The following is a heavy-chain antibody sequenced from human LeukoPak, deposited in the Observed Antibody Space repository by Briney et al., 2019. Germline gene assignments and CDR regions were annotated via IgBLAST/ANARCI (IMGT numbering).Heavy chain of an antibody. J-gene: IGHJ6*02. CDR3: ARETTQDYYYYGMDV. CDR1: GGSISSGGYY. CDR2: IYYSGST. V-gene: IGHV4-31*03. Sequence: SETLSLTCTVSGGSISSGGYYWSWTRQHPGKGLEWIGYIYYSGSTYYNPSLKSRVTISVDTSKNQFSLKLSSVTAADTAVYYCARETTQDYYYYGMDVWGQGTTVTVSS.